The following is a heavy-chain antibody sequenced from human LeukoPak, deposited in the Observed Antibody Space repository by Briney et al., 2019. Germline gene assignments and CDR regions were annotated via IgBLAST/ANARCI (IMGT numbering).Heavy chain of an antibody. CDR2: MSYRGST. CDR1: GYSISSDTHY. D-gene: IGHD1-26*01. CDR3: VRQGIVGIAARVSNFDY. J-gene: IGHJ4*02. Sequence: PSETLSLTCSVSGYSISSDTHYTGWIRQSPGKGLEWIGSMSYRGSTYYNPSLKSRVTFSVDASRNQFSLRLSSVTAADTAVYYCVRQGIVGIAARVSNFDYWGPGILVTVSS. V-gene: IGHV4-39*01.